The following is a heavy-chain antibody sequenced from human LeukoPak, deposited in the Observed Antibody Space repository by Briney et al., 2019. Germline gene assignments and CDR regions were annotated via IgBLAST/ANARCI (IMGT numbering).Heavy chain of an antibody. Sequence: GESLRLSCAASGFIFSTYAMHWVRQAPVKGLEWVAIISYDGNKRYYADSVKGRFTISRDNSKNTLYLQMNSLRAEDTAVYYCARDSYGMDVWGQGTTVTVSS. CDR1: GFIFSTYA. CDR2: ISYDGNKR. CDR3: ARDSYGMDV. J-gene: IGHJ6*02. V-gene: IGHV3-30-3*01.